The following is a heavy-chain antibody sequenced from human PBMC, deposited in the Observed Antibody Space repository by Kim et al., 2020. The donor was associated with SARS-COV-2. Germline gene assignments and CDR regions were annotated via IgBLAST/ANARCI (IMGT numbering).Heavy chain of an antibody. CDR3: ARVGGGPTMVRGVIGEDIDYYYYGMDV. V-gene: IGHV1-18*01. J-gene: IGHJ6*02. CDR2: ISAYNGNT. D-gene: IGHD3-10*01. Sequence: ASVKVSCKASGYTFTSYGISWVRQAPGQGLEWMGWISAYNGNTNYAQKLQGRVTMTTDTSTSTAYMELRSLRSDDTAVYYCARVGGGPTMVRGVIGEDIDYYYYGMDVWGQGTTVTVSS. CDR1: GYTFTSYG.